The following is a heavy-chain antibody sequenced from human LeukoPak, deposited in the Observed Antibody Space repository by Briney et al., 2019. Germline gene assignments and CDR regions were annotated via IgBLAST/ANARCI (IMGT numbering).Heavy chain of an antibody. CDR1: GFTFSSYW. CDR2: IKEDGSEK. CDR3: AKVPRAYCGGDCYSGYFQH. V-gene: IGHV3-7*03. D-gene: IGHD2-21*02. J-gene: IGHJ1*01. Sequence: GGSLRLSCAASGFTFSSYWMSWVRQAPGKGLEWVANIKEDGSEKYYADSLKGRFTISRDDAQNSLYLQMNSLRTEDTAVYYCAKVPRAYCGGDCYSGYFQHWGQGALVTVSS.